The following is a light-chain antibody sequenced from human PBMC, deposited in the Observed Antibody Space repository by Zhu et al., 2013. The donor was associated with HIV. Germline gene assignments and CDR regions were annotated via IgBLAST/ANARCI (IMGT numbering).Light chain of an antibody. V-gene: IGKV3-20*01. CDR1: QSVSTY. CDR2: GAS. J-gene: IGKJ2*01. Sequence: EIVLTQSPGTLSLSPGERATLSCRASQSVSTYLVWYQQKPGQAPRLLIYGASSRATGIPDRFSGSGSGTDFTLIISRLEPEDFAVYYCQQYGSSPYTFGLGDQAGDQT. CDR3: QQYGSSPYT.